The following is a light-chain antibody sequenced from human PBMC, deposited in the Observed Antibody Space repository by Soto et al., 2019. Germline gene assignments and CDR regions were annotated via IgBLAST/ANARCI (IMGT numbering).Light chain of an antibody. CDR1: QSVSNY. V-gene: IGKV3-11*01. CDR3: QQRSNWPPVT. CDR2: DAS. J-gene: IGKJ4*01. Sequence: IVLTQSPAPLSLSPGERATLSCRSSQSVSNYLAWYQQKPGQAPRLLIYDASHRASGIPARFSGSGSGTDFTLTISSLDPEDFAVYYCQQRSNWPPVTFGGGTKVDIK.